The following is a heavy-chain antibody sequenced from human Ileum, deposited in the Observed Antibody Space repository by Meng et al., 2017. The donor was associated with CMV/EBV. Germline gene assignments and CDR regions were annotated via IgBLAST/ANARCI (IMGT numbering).Heavy chain of an antibody. CDR3: TTDGNRAYTRSSGDY. V-gene: IGHV3-15*07. Sequence: LTFSNAWMNWVSQAPGKGLEWVAHIKSKIDDGTTDHAAPVKGRFTISRDDAKNTLYLQMNSLKTEDTAVYFCTTDGNRAYTRSSGDYWGQGTLVTVS. D-gene: IGHD6-6*01. CDR2: IKSKIDDGTT. CDR1: LTFSNAW. J-gene: IGHJ4*02.